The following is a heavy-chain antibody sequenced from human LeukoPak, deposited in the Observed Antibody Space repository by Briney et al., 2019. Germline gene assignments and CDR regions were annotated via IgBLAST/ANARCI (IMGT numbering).Heavy chain of an antibody. CDR3: AKQLGYCSDGSCYFPY. V-gene: IGHV3-23*01. D-gene: IGHD2-15*01. CDR1: GVTFSSSA. Sequence: TGGSLRLSCAASGVTFSSSAMSWVRQAPGKGLEWVSAISNNGGYTYYADSVQGRFTISRDNSKSTLCLQMNSLRAEDTAVYYCAKQLGYCSDGSCYFPYWGQGTLVTVSS. CDR2: ISNNGGYT. J-gene: IGHJ4*02.